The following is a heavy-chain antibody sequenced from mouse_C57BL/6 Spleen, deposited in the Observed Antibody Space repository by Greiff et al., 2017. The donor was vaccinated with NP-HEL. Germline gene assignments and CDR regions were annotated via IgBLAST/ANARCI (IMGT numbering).Heavy chain of an antibody. CDR3: TRDLLYYYGSSYGAMDY. CDR1: GFTFSSYA. Sequence: EVMLVESGEGLVKPGGSLKLSCAASGFTFSSYAMSWVRQTPEKRLEWVAYISSGGDYIYYADTVKGRFTISRDNARNTLYLQMSSLKSEDTAMYYCTRDLLYYYGSSYGAMDYWGQGTSVTVSS. V-gene: IGHV5-9-1*02. CDR2: ISSGGDYI. D-gene: IGHD1-1*01. J-gene: IGHJ4*01.